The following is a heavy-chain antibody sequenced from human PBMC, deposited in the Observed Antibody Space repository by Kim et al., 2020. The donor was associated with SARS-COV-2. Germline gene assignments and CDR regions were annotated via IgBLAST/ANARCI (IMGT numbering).Heavy chain of an antibody. Sequence: LSLTCAASGLIVSGNYMSWVRQAPGKGLEWVSVIYSDGSTSYIDSVKGRFTISRDNSKNTLYLQMNSLRAEDTAVYYCARVYCINWLNPWGQGTRVT. D-gene: IGHD1-20*01. CDR2: IYSDGST. CDR1: GLIVSGNY. V-gene: IGHV3-66*01. CDR3: ARVYCINWLNP. J-gene: IGHJ5*02.